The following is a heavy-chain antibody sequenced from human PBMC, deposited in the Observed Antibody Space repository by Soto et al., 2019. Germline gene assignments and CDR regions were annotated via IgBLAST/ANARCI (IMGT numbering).Heavy chain of an antibody. D-gene: IGHD2-15*01. J-gene: IGHJ4*02. CDR2: ISAYNGNT. CDR1: GYTFTSYG. CDR3: ARVPGYCSGGSCSTFDY. Sequence: ASVKVSCKASGYTFTSYGISWVRQAPGQGLEWMGWISAYNGNTNYAQKLQGRVTMTTDTSTSTAYMELRSLRSDDMAVYYCARVPGYCSGGSCSTFDYWGQGTLVTVSS. V-gene: IGHV1-18*03.